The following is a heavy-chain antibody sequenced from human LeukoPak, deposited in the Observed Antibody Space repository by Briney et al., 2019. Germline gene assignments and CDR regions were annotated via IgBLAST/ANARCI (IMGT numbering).Heavy chain of an antibody. V-gene: IGHV3-30*02. J-gene: IGHJ6*03. D-gene: IGHD6-13*01. CDR3: AREGYSRGYYYYYYMDV. CDR1: EFTFSNSG. Sequence: GGSLRLSCAASEFTFSNSGMHWVRQAPGKGLEWVAFIRFDGGTKYYADPVKGRFTISRDNSKNTLYLQMNSLRAEDTAVYYCAREGYSRGYYYYYYMDVWGKGTTVTVSS. CDR2: IRFDGGTK.